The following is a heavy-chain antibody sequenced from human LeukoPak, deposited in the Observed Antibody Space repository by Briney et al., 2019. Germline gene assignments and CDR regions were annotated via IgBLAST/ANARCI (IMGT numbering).Heavy chain of an antibody. CDR2: IHYSGST. J-gene: IGHJ4*02. V-gene: IGHV4-59*01. Sequence: SETLSLTCTVSGASLTSYYWTWIRQPPGKGLEWIGYIHYSGSTNYNPSLKSRVTISVDTSKNQFSLKLRSVTAADTAVYYCARDLRAAYWGQGTLVTVSS. CDR3: ARDLRAAY. CDR1: GASLTSYY. D-gene: IGHD3-16*01.